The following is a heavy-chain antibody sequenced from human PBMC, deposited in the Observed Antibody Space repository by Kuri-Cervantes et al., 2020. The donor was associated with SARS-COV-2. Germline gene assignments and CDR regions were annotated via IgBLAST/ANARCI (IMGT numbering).Heavy chain of an antibody. CDR3: AREGPHSTSSEVDY. J-gene: IGHJ4*02. CDR1: GFTFGNYA. V-gene: IGHV3-30*04. CDR2: ISYDGSTL. D-gene: IGHD2-2*01. Sequence: GESLKISCATSGFTFGNYAMHWVRQAPGKGLEWVAIISYDGSTLYQNPVKGRFTISRDNSRNTVYLQMNSLRREASAVYHCAREGPHSTSSEVDYWGQGTLVTVSS.